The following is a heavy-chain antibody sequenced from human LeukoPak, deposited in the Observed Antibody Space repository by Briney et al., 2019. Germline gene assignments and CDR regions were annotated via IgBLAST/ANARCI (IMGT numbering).Heavy chain of an antibody. D-gene: IGHD3-22*01. V-gene: IGHV4-31*03. J-gene: IGHJ4*02. CDR1: GGSIGSGDYY. CDR2: IYYSGST. Sequence: SQTLSLTCTVSGGSIGSGDYYWSWIRQHPGKGLEWIGNIYYSGSTYYNPSLKSRVTISVDTSKSQFSLKLSSVTAADTAVYYCAREGYDSSYYWGQGTLVTVSS. CDR3: AREGYDSSYY.